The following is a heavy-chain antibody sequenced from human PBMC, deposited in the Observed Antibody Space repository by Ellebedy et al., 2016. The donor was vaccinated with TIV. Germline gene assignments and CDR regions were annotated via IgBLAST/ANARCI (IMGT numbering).Heavy chain of an antibody. CDR2: FDPEDGET. D-gene: IGHD3-10*01. J-gene: IGHJ5*02. CDR1: GYTLTELS. CDR3: ARAAELYYGSGSGFDP. V-gene: IGHV1-24*01. Sequence: ASVKVSXKVSGYTLTELSMHWVRQAPGKGLEWMGGFDPEDGETIYAQKFQGRVTMTEDTSTDTAYMELSSLRSEDTAVYYCARAAELYYGSGSGFDPWGQGTLVTVSS.